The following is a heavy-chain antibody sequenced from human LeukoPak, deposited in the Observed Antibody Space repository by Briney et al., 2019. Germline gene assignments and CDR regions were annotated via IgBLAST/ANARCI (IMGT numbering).Heavy chain of an antibody. D-gene: IGHD2-15*01. CDR2: IYYSGST. CDR1: GGSISSGGYY. V-gene: IGHV4-31*03. Sequence: SQTLSLTCTVSGGSISSGGYYWGWIRQHPGKGLEWIGYIYYSGSTYYNPSLESRVTISVDTSKNQFSLKLSSVTAADTAVYYCARDVRVGYCSGGSCYEGNGMDVWGKGTTVTVSS. J-gene: IGHJ6*04. CDR3: ARDVRVGYCSGGSCYEGNGMDV.